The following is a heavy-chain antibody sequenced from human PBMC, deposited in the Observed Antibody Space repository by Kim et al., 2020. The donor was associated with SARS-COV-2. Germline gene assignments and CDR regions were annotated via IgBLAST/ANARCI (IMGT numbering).Heavy chain of an antibody. J-gene: IGHJ4*02. D-gene: IGHD2-15*01. CDR3: ARHRGGFDY. V-gene: IGHV4-39*01. Sequence: STYYTPPLKSRVTITVDTSKNQCSLKLSSVTAADAAVYYCARHRGGFDYWGQGTLVTVSS. CDR2: ST.